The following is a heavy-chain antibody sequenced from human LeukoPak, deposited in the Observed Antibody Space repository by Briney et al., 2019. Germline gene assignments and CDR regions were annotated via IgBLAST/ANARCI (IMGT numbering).Heavy chain of an antibody. D-gene: IGHD6-13*01. CDR3: ARDDSSLSDY. CDR1: GYTFTSYG. V-gene: IGHV1-18*01. CDR2: ISGDTGNT. Sequence: ASVKVSCKASGYTFTSYGISWVRQAPGQGLEWMGWISGDTGNTNYAQKLQGRVTMTTDTSTSTAYMELRSLRSDDTAVYYCARDDSSLSDYWGQGTLVTVSS. J-gene: IGHJ4*02.